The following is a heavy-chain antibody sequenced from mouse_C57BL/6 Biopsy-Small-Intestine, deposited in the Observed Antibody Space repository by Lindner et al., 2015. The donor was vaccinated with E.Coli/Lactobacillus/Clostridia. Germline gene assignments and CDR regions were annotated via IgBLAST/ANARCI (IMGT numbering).Heavy chain of an antibody. CDR2: IYPYNGLS. CDR3: ARSEGTSGFLDY. Sequence: VQLQESGPELVKPGASVKISCKASGYSFTGYYIHWVRQGHGNILDWIGFIYPYNGLSSYNHKFKGKASLTVDESSSTAYMELRSLTSEDSAVYYCARSEGTSGFLDYWGQGTSLTVSS. D-gene: IGHD3-2*02. V-gene: IGHV1-31*01. CDR1: GYSFTGYY. J-gene: IGHJ2*02.